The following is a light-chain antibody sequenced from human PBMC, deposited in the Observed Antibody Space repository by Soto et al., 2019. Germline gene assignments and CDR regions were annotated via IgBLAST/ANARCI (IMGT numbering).Light chain of an antibody. CDR3: QHYNNCPFT. J-gene: IGKJ2*01. CDR1: QSVSSN. Sequence: EIVMTQSPATLSVSLGERATLSCRDSQSVSSNLAWYKQKPGQPPSLLIYGASARATGIPARFSGSGAGTEFTLTISSLQSEDVAGYYCQHYNNCPFTFGQGTKLEIK. CDR2: GAS. V-gene: IGKV3-15*01.